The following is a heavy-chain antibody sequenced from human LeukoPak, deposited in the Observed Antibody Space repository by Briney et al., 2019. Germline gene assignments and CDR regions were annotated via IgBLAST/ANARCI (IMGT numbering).Heavy chain of an antibody. Sequence: GGSLRLSCAASGFAFSSYSMNWVRQAPGKGLEWVSYIGTSSSPIYYGDSVKGRFTISRDNDKKSINLQMDSLRDEDTAVYYCARGNRGLSPDYWGQGTLVIVSS. J-gene: IGHJ4*02. V-gene: IGHV3-48*02. CDR1: GFAFSSYS. D-gene: IGHD1-14*01. CDR2: IGTSSSPI. CDR3: ARGNRGLSPDY.